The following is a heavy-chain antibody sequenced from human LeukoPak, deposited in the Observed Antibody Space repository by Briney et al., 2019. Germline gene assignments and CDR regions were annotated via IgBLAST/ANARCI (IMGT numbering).Heavy chain of an antibody. CDR3: ARVNYDFVADYNWFDP. V-gene: IGHV4-59*01. CDR1: GGSISSYY. Sequence: SETLSLTCTVSGGSISSYYWSWIRQPPGKGLEWIGCIYYSGSTNYNPSLKSRVTISVDTSKNQFSLKLSSVTAADTAVYYCARVNYDFVADYNWFDPWGQGTLVTVSS. D-gene: IGHD3-3*01. J-gene: IGHJ5*02. CDR2: IYYSGST.